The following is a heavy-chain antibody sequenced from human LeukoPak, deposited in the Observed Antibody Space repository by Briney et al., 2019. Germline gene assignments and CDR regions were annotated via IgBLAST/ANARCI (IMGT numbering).Heavy chain of an antibody. CDR3: ARGFSVGGFDY. CDR1: GFTFSSYW. CDR2: INSDGSST. Sequence: PGGSLRLSCAASGFTFSSYWMHWVRRAPGKGLVWVSRINSDGSSTSYADSVKGRFTISRDNAKNTLYLQMNSLRAEDTAVYYCARGFSVGGFDYWGQGTLVTVSS. V-gene: IGHV3-74*01. J-gene: IGHJ4*02. D-gene: IGHD5/OR15-5a*01.